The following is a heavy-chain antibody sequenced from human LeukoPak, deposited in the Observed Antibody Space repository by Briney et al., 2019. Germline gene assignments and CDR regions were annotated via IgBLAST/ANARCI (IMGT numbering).Heavy chain of an antibody. CDR1: GGSFSGYY. CDR2: INNSGST. CDR3: ARGQKTPFRRGSVTAIREASHFDY. Sequence: SETLSLTCAVYGGSFSGYYWSWIRQPPGKGLEWIGEINNSGSTNYNPSLKSRVTISVETSKNQFSLKLSSVTAAPTAVYYCARGQKTPFRRGSVTAIREASHFDYWGQGTLVTVSS. D-gene: IGHD2-21*02. J-gene: IGHJ4*02. V-gene: IGHV4-34*01.